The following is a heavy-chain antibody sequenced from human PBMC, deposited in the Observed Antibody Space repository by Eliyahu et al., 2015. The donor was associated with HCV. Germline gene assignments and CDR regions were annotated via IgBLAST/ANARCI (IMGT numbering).Heavy chain of an antibody. CDR3: ARSSGWYFLVDY. J-gene: IGHJ4*02. D-gene: IGHD6-19*01. V-gene: IGHV4-59*01. CDR2: IYYSGST. CDR1: GGSISSYY. Sequence: QVQLQESGPGLVKPSETLSLTCTVSGGSISSYYWSLIRQPPGKGLEXIGYIYYSGSTNYXPSLKSRATISVDTSKNQFSLKLSSVTAADTAVYYCARSSGWYFLVDYWGQGTLVTVSS.